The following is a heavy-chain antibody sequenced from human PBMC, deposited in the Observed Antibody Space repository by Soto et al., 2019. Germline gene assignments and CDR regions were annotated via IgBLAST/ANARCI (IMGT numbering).Heavy chain of an antibody. V-gene: IGHV3-33*01. CDR1: GFTFSSYG. J-gene: IGHJ4*02. CDR2: IWYDGSNK. D-gene: IGHD1-26*01. CDR3: ARGPEWELPQYYFDY. Sequence: GGSLRLSCAASGFTFSSYGMHWVRQAPGKGLEWVAVIWYDGSNKYYADSVKGRFTISRDNSKNTLYLQMNSLRAEDTAGYYCARGPEWELPQYYFDYWGQGTLVTVSS.